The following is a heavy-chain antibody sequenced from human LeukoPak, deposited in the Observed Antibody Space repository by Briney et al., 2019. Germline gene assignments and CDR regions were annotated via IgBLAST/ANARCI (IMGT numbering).Heavy chain of an antibody. Sequence: GGSLRLSCAASAFTFSNYAMSWVRQAPGKGLEWVSAISGSGDSTYYADSVKGRFTISRDSSMETLYLQMNSLRAEDTATYFCAKRLSFGVAIGDFDYWGQGTLVTVSS. CDR3: AKRLSFGVAIGDFDY. CDR1: AFTFSNYA. CDR2: ISGSGDST. V-gene: IGHV3-23*01. J-gene: IGHJ4*02. D-gene: IGHD3-3*01.